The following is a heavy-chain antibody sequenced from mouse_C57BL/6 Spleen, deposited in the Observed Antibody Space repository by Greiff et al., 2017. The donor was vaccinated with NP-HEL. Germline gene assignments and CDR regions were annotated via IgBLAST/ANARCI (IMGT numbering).Heavy chain of an antibody. D-gene: IGHD2-1*01. J-gene: IGHJ2*01. CDR3: ARDRYGKLLDY. CDR2: ISAGGGYT. V-gene: IGHV5-4*01. CDR1: GFTFSSYA. Sequence: EVMLVESGGGLVKPGGSLKLSCAASGFTFSSYAMSWVRQTPEKRLEWVATISAGGGYTSYPDNVKGRFTISRDNAKNNLYLQMSHLKSEDTAMYYCARDRYGKLLDYWGQGTTLTVSS.